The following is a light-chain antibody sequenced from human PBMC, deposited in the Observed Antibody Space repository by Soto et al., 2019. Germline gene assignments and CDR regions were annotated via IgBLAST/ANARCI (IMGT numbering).Light chain of an antibody. CDR2: GAS. CDR3: QQYISVSLLT. J-gene: IGKJ4*01. CDR1: QSIGTW. Sequence: DIQMTQSPSTLSASVRDRITITCRATQSIGTWLAWYQQRPGKAPELLIYGASILESGVPSRFSGSGSGTEFTLTISSLQPDDFSTYYCQQYISVSLLTFGGGTKVDIK. V-gene: IGKV1-5*01.